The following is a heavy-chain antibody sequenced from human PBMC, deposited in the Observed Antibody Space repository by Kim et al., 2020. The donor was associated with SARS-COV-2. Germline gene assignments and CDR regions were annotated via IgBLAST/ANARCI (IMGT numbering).Heavy chain of an antibody. D-gene: IGHD3-10*01. CDR3: ARVGITMVRGVVKGYYYYGMDV. CDR1: GYTFTSYD. J-gene: IGHJ6*02. Sequence: ASVKVSCKASGYTFTSYDINWVRQATGQGLEWMGWMNPNSGNTGYAQKFQGRVTMTRNTSISTAYMELSSLRSEDTAVYYCARVGITMVRGVVKGYYYYGMDVWGQGTTVTVSS. CDR2: MNPNSGNT. V-gene: IGHV1-8*01.